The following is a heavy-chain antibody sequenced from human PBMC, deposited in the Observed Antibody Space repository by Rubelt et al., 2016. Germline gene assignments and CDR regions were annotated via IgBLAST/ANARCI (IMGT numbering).Heavy chain of an antibody. CDR3: ARGVYCSSTSCYWGMDV. D-gene: IGHD2-2*01. CDR2: INHSGST. Sequence: EINHSGSTNYNPSLKSRVTISVDTSKNQFSLKLSSVTAADTAVYYCARGVYCSSTSCYWGMDVWGQGTTVTVSS. J-gene: IGHJ6*02. V-gene: IGHV4-34*01.